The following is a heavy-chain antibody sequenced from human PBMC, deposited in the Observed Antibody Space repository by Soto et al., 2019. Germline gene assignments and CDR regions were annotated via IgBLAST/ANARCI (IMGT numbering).Heavy chain of an antibody. CDR1: GGSISSGDYY. CDR2: IFHSGTT. J-gene: IGHJ4*02. Sequence: SETLSLTCPVSGGSISSGDYYWSWIRQPPGKGLEWIGYIFHSGTTYYNPSLKSRVAISIDTSKKQFSLKLRSVTAADTAVYYCARASYHVLTGYYVRYFDYWGQGNQVTVSS. CDR3: ARASYHVLTGYYVRYFDY. D-gene: IGHD3-9*01. V-gene: IGHV4-30-4*01.